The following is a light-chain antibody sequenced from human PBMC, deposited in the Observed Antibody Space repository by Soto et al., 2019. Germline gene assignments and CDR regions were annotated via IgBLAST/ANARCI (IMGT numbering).Light chain of an antibody. J-gene: IGLJ1*01. CDR3: QVWDTTSDQGV. V-gene: IGLV3-21*02. CDR2: DDS. Sequence: SYELTQPPSVSVAPGQTATVTCWGNNVGSKSVHWYQQKPGQAPVLAVYDDSDRPSGIPERFSGSNSGNTATLTISRVEAGDEADYYCQVWDTTSDQGVFGTGTKVTVL. CDR1: NVGSKS.